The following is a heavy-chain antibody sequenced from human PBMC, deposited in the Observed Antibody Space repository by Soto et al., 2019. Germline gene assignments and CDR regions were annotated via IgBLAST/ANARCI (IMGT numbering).Heavy chain of an antibody. Sequence: PSETLSLTCTVSGGSISSYYWSWIRQPPGKGLEWIGYIYYSGSTNYNPSLKSRVTISVDTSKNQLSLKLSSVTAADTAVYYCARTNSSSWPPVTTYFDYWGQGTLVTVSS. D-gene: IGHD6-13*01. CDR2: IYYSGST. CDR1: GGSISSYY. V-gene: IGHV4-59*01. J-gene: IGHJ4*02. CDR3: ARTNSSSWPPVTTYFDY.